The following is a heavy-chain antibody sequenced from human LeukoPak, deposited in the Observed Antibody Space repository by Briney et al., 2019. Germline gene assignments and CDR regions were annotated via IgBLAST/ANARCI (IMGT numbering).Heavy chain of an antibody. Sequence: PSETLSLTCTVSGGSISSRSYYWGWIRQPPGKGLEWIGRIYPSGSTNYNPSLKSRVTMSVDTSKNQFSLKLRSVTAADTAVYYCAKGCPGGTCFSGSWFDPWGQGTLVTVSS. V-gene: IGHV4-39*07. CDR1: GGSISSRSYY. J-gene: IGHJ5*02. D-gene: IGHD2-15*01. CDR2: IYPSGST. CDR3: AKGCPGGTCFSGSWFDP.